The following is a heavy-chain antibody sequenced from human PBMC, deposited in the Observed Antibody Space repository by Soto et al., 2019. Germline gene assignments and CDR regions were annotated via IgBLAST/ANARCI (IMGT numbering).Heavy chain of an antibody. Sequence: GSLRLSCAASGFTFSNAWMNWVRQAPGKGLEWVGRIKSKTDGGTTDYAAPVKGRFTISRDDSKNTLYLQMNSLKTDDTAVYYCASGLITVAGTRNYWGPGTLVTVSS. J-gene: IGHJ4*02. D-gene: IGHD6-19*01. CDR2: IKSKTDGGTT. V-gene: IGHV3-15*07. CDR1: GFTFSNAW. CDR3: ASGLITVAGTRNY.